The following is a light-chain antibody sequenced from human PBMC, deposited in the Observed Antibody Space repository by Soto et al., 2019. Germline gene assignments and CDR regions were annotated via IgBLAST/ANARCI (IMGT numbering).Light chain of an antibody. CDR1: QSVNLN. Sequence: EIVMTQSPATLSVSPRERATLSNRANQSVNLNLAWYQQKPGQAPMVHSYDASIKATGIPARLSGSGAGTEFTLTINSLQSEDSAIYYCHQCNSWPPLTFGGGTKVEIK. CDR3: HQCNSWPPLT. V-gene: IGKV3-15*01. CDR2: DAS. J-gene: IGKJ4*01.